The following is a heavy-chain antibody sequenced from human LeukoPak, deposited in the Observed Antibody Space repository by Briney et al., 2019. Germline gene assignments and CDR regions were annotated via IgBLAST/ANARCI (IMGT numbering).Heavy chain of an antibody. CDR2: ISAYNGNT. D-gene: IGHD5-12*01. CDR1: GYTFTSYG. J-gene: IGHJ3*02. V-gene: IGHV1-18*01. CDR3: ARDRVKWRDLDVFDI. Sequence: GASVKVSCKASGYTFTSYGISWVRQAPEQGLEWMGWISAYNGNTNYAQKLQGRVTMTTDTSASTAYMELRSLRSDDTAVYYCARDRVKWRDLDVFDIWGQGTMVTVSS.